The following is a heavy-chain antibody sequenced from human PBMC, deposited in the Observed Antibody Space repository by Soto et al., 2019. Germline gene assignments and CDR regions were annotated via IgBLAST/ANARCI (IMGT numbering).Heavy chain of an antibody. CDR2: IIPIFGTA. V-gene: IGHV1-69*06. CDR3: ATPVVPAAIRRDYYYYYGMDV. J-gene: IGHJ6*02. D-gene: IGHD2-2*02. CDR1: GGTFGSYA. Sequence: SVKVSCKASGGTFGSYAISWVRQAPVQGLEWMGGIIPIFGTANYAQKFQGRVTITADKSTSTAYMELSSLRSEDTAVYYCATPVVPAAIRRDYYYYYGMDVWGQGTTVTVSS.